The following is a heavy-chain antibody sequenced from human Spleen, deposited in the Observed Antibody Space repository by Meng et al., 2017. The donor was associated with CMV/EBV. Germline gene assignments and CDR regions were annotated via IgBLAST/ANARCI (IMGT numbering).Heavy chain of an antibody. CDR2: IYHSGSA. V-gene: IGHV4-59*01. D-gene: IGHD1-1*01. CDR1: GGSINNYF. J-gene: IGHJ3*02. CDR3: ARDKTWNGAFDI. Sequence: SETLSLTCTVSGGSINNYFWSWIRQPPGKGLEWIGYIYHSGSANYSPSLKSRVTISIDTSKNQFSLKLSSVTAADTAVYYCARDKTWNGAFDIWGQGTMVTVSS.